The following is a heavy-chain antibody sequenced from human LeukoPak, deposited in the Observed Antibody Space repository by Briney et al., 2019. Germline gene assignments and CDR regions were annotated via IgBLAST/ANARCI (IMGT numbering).Heavy chain of an antibody. D-gene: IGHD3-10*01. CDR2: ISAYNGNT. J-gene: IGHJ6*02. Sequence: ASVKVSCKASGYTFTSYGISWVRQAPGQGLEWMGWISAYNGNTNYAQKLQGRVTMTTDTSTSTAYMELRSLRSDDPAVYYCARDTMVRGVINYYYYGMDVWGQGTTVTVSS. V-gene: IGHV1-18*01. CDR3: ARDTMVRGVINYYYYGMDV. CDR1: GYTFTSYG.